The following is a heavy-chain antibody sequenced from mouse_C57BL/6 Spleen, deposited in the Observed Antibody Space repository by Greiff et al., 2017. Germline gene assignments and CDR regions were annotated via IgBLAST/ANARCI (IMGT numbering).Heavy chain of an antibody. J-gene: IGHJ4*01. Sequence: EVKLMESGGGLVQPGGSLSLSCAASGFTFTDYYMSWVRQPPGKALEWLGFIRNKANGYTTEYSASVKGRFTISRDNSQSILYLQMNALRAEDSATYYCARYPSYAMDYWGQGTSVTVSS. V-gene: IGHV7-3*01. CDR2: IRNKANGYTT. CDR1: GFTFTDYY. CDR3: ARYPSYAMDY.